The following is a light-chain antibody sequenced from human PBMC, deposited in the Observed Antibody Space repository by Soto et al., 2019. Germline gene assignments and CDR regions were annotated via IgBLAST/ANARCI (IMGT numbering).Light chain of an antibody. CDR3: QQYENYWT. J-gene: IGKJ1*01. Sequence: DIQMTQSPSTLSETAGDRVTITCRASQSISSWLAWYQHKPGKAPKLLIYDASNLDSGVPSRFSGSGSGTEFSLTISNLQPDDCATYYCQQYENYWTFGQGTKVDI. CDR2: DAS. CDR1: QSISSW. V-gene: IGKV1-5*01.